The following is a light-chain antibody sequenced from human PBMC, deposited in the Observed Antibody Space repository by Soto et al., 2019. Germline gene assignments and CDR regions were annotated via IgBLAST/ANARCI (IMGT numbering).Light chain of an antibody. CDR1: SSDVGGYNY. V-gene: IGLV2-14*01. Sequence: QSALTQPASVSGSHGQSITISCTGSSSDVGGYNYVSWYQQHPDKAPKLMIYDVSNRPSGVSNRFSGSKSGNTASLTISGLQAEDEAHYYCSSYRSSCTLVIFGGGTKLTVL. CDR3: SSYRSSCTLVI. J-gene: IGLJ2*01. CDR2: DVS.